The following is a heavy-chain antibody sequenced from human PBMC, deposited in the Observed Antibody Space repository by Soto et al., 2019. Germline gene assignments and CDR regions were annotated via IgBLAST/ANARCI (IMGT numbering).Heavy chain of an antibody. CDR2: ISSSFSYI. D-gene: IGHD1-26*01. CDR1: GFTFSSYS. V-gene: IGHV3-21*01. J-gene: IGHJ4*02. Sequence: EVQLVESGGGLVKPGGSLRLSCAASGFTFSSYSMNWVRQAPGKGLEWVSSISSSFSYIYHADSVKGRFTTSRDNGKNSLYLQMNSLRAEDTAVYYCARAIVGATPPFDYWGQGTLVTVSS. CDR3: ARAIVGATPPFDY.